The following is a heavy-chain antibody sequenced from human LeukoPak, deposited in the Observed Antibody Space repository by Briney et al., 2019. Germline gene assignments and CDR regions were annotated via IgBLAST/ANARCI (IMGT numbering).Heavy chain of an antibody. CDR3: ARIVVADSNWFDP. V-gene: IGHV1-2*02. J-gene: IGHJ5*02. Sequence: ASVKVSCKASGYTFTGYYMHWVRQAPGQELEWMGWINPNSGGTNYAQKFQGRVTMTRDTSISTAYMELSRLRSDDTPVYYCARIVVADSNWFDPWGQGTLVTVSS. CDR1: GYTFTGYY. D-gene: IGHD3-22*01. CDR2: INPNSGGT.